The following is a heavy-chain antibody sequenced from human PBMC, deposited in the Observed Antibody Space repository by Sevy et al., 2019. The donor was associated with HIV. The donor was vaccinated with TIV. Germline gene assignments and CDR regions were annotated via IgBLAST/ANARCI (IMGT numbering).Heavy chain of an antibody. V-gene: IGHV3-23*01. CDR1: GFTFSSYA. J-gene: IGHJ6*02. Sequence: GSLRLSCAASGFTFSSYAMSWVRQAPGKGLEWVSAISGSGGSTYYADSVKGRFTISRDNSKNTLYLQMNSLRAEDTAVYYCAKGALRFLHYYYYGMDVWGQWTTVTVSS. D-gene: IGHD3-3*01. CDR2: ISGSGGST. CDR3: AKGALRFLHYYYYGMDV.